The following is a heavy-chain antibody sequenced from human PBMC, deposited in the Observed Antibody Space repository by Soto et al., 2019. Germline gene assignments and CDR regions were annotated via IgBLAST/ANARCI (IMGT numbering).Heavy chain of an antibody. D-gene: IGHD6-19*01. V-gene: IGHV3-23*01. CDR1: GFSFSSYA. CDR2: ISASGARR. CDR3: AKDPTPVAGFYLDY. Sequence: PGGSLRLSCAASGFSFSSYAVNWVRQAPGKGLEWCSGISASGARRYYADSVKGRFTISGDNSKNTLYLQMNSLTAEDTAVYCCAKDPTPVAGFYLDYWGQGTPVTVSS. J-gene: IGHJ4*02.